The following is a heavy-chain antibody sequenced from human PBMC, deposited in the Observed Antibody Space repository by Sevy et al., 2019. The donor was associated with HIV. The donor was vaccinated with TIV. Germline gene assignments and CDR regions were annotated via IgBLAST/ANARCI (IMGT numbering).Heavy chain of an antibody. V-gene: IGHV4-59*01. J-gene: IGHJ4*02. CDR2: IYYSGST. D-gene: IGHD3-10*01. Sequence: SETLSLTCTVSGGSISSYYWSWIRQPPGKGLEWIGYIYYSGSTNYNPSLKSRVTISVDTSKNQFSLKLSSVTAADMAVYYCARGKFGELSAHFDYWGQGTLVTVSS. CDR1: GGSISSYY. CDR3: ARGKFGELSAHFDY.